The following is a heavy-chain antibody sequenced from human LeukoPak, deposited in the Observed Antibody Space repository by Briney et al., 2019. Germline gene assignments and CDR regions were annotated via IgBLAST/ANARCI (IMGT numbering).Heavy chain of an antibody. CDR1: GFPLRNYD. D-gene: IGHD3-9*01. V-gene: IGHV3-23*01. Sequence: GGSLRLSCAASGFPLRNYDMSWVRQAPGKGLEWVSAISGSGGSTYYADSVKGRFTISRDNSKNTLYLQMNSLRAEDTAVYYCAKGGYYDIFTGYNDYWGQGTLVTVSS. J-gene: IGHJ4*02. CDR3: AKGGYYDIFTGYNDY. CDR2: ISGSGGST.